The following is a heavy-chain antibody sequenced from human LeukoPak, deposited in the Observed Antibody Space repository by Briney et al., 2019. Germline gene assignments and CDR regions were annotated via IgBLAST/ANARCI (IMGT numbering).Heavy chain of an antibody. D-gene: IGHD6-13*01. V-gene: IGHV1-46*01. Sequence: GASVKVSCKASGGTFSSYAISWVRQAPGQGLEWMGIINPSGGSTSYAQKFQGRVTMTRDTSTSTVYMELSSLRSEDTAVYYCARVGGIAAAGINWFDPWGQGTLVTVSS. J-gene: IGHJ5*02. CDR3: ARVGGIAAAGINWFDP. CDR2: INPSGGST. CDR1: GGTFSSYA.